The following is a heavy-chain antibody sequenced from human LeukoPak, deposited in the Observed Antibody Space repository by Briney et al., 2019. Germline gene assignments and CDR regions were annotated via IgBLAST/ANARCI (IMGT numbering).Heavy chain of an antibody. CDR2: IDWDDDK. J-gene: IGHJ4*02. CDR3: VRTPITMVRGVIIRPFDY. V-gene: IGHV2-70*01. D-gene: IGHD3-10*01. Sequence: SGPALVKPTQTLTLTCTFSGFSLSTSGMCVSWIRQPPGKALEWLALIDWDDDKYYSTSLKTRLTISKDTSKNQVVLTMTNMDPVDTATYYCVRTPITMVRGVIIRPFDYWGQGTLVTVSS. CDR1: GFSLSTSGMC.